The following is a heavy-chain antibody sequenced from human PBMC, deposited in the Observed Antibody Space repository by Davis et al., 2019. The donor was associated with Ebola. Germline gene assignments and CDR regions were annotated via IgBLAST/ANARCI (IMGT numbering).Heavy chain of an antibody. J-gene: IGHJ6*02. CDR2: IIPIFGTA. CDR1: GYTFTSYG. D-gene: IGHD2-15*01. Sequence: AASVKVSCKASGYTFTSYGISWVRQAPGQGLEWMGGIIPIFGTANYAQKFQGRVTITADKSTSTAYMELSSLRSEDTAVYYCARLGYCSGGSCSYYYYYGMDVWGQGTTVTVSS. CDR3: ARLGYCSGGSCSYYYYYGMDV. V-gene: IGHV1-69*06.